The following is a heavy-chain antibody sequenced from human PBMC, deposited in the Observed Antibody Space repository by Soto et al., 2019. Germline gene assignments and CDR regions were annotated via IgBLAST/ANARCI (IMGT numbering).Heavy chain of an antibody. CDR2: ITWNSRVL. Sequence: DVQLVESGGRLVQPGRSLRLSCVGTGLNFDDFAMHWVRQAPGKGLAWVSGITWNSRVLAYADSVKGRFTISRDNARNSLYLQIDSLRDEDTALYYCAKGRDDFWSPYYFDSCGQGPLVTVSS. CDR3: AKGRDDFWSPYYFDS. D-gene: IGHD3-3*01. J-gene: IGHJ4*02. CDR1: GLNFDDFA. V-gene: IGHV3-9*01.